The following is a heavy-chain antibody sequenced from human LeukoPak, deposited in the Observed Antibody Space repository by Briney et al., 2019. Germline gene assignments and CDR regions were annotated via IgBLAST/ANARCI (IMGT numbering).Heavy chain of an antibody. J-gene: IGHJ5*01. Sequence: ASVKVSCKASTNIFTTYGINWLRQAPGQGPEWLGRIIAYNGNTHYAQRVQGRVTMTTDTSTNTAYIKLRSLRSADTAVYYCARGREGRSGTMWFDSWGQGTLVTVSS. CDR1: TNIFTTYG. V-gene: IGHV1-18*01. CDR2: IIAYNGNT. CDR3: ARGREGRSGTMWFDS. D-gene: IGHD3-10*01.